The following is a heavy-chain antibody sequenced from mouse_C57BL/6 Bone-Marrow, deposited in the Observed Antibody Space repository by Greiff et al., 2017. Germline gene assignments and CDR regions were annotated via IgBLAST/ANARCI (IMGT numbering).Heavy chain of an antibody. CDR3: AREDYYGTWYFDV. V-gene: IGHV1-26*01. Sequence: EVQLQQSGPELVKPGASVKISCKASGYTFTDYYMNWVKQSHGKSLEWIGDINPNNGGTSYNQKFKGKATLTVDKSSSTAYMELRSLTSEDSAVYYCAREDYYGTWYFDVWGTGTTVTVSS. J-gene: IGHJ1*03. CDR1: GYTFTDYY. D-gene: IGHD1-1*01. CDR2: INPNNGGT.